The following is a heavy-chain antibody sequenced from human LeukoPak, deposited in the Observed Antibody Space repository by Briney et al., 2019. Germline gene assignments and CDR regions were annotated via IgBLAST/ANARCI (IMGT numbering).Heavy chain of an antibody. V-gene: IGHV4-4*07. CDR2: TYASGST. J-gene: IGHJ3*02. Sequence: KPSETLSLTCTVSGGSISSYYWSWIRQPAGKGLEWIGRTYASGSTNYNPSLKSRVTMSVDTSENQFSLKLTSVTAADTAVYYCAREYSSSSGKNTFDIWGQGTMVTVSS. CDR1: GGSISSYY. CDR3: AREYSSSSGKNTFDI. D-gene: IGHD6-6*01.